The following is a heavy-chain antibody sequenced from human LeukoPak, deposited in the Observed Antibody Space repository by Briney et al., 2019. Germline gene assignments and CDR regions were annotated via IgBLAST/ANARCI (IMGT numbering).Heavy chain of an antibody. CDR3: ARDGHYDILTGYFQD. Sequence: GGSLRLSCAASGFTFDDYAMHWVRQVPGKGLEWVSGISWNSGSIGYADSVKGRFTISRDNAKNSLYLQMNSLRAEDTAVYYCARDGHYDILTGYFQDWGQGTLVTVSS. V-gene: IGHV3-9*01. D-gene: IGHD3-9*01. CDR1: GFTFDDYA. CDR2: ISWNSGSI. J-gene: IGHJ1*01.